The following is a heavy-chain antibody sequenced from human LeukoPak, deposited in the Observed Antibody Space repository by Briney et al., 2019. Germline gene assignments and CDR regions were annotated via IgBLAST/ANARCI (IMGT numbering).Heavy chain of an antibody. J-gene: IGHJ4*02. CDR1: GYTFTGYY. Sequence: ASVKVSCKASGYTFTGYYMHWVRQAPGQGLEWMGRINPNSGGTNYAQKFQGRVTMTRDTSISTAYMELSRLRSDDTAVYYCARDSSGYYYVGYTFDYWGQGTLVTVSS. CDR3: ARDSSGYYYVGYTFDY. CDR2: INPNSGGT. V-gene: IGHV1-2*06. D-gene: IGHD3-22*01.